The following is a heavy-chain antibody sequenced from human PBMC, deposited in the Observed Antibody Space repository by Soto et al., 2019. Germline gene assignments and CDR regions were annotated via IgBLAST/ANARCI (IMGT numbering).Heavy chain of an antibody. J-gene: IGHJ4*02. Sequence: GGSLRLSCAASGFTFSSYWMHWVRQAPGKGLVWFSRINGDGRSTTYADSVKGRFTISRDNAKNTLYLQMNSLRAEDTAVYYCATLASIQLDRYDFWGQGTLVTVSS. CDR1: GFTFSSYW. D-gene: IGHD1-1*01. CDR3: ATLASIQLDRYDF. CDR2: INGDGRST. V-gene: IGHV3-74*01.